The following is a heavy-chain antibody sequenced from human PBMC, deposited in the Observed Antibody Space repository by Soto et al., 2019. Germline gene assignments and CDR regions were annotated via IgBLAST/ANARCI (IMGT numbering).Heavy chain of an antibody. V-gene: IGHV4-30-4*01. CDR1: GDSISTVDYF. CDR2: IYKSATT. CDR3: ARGRYCLTGRCFPNWFDS. D-gene: IGHD2-15*01. Sequence: SETLSLTCSVSGDSISTVDYFWAWIRQPPGQALEYIGYIYKSATTYYNPSFEGRVAISLDTSKSHFSLNVTSVTAADTAVYFCARGRYCLTGRCFPNWFDSWGQGTLVTAPQ. J-gene: IGHJ5*01.